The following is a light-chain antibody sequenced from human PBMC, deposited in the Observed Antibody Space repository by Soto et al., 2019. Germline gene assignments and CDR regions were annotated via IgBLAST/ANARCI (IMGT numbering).Light chain of an antibody. J-gene: IGKJ1*01. V-gene: IGKV1-39*01. CDR3: QQSYSAPWM. Sequence: ILVTQSPSSLSSSLGDIFSITCRATQTIVTSLNWYQQKPGKAPKLLISTSSKLNSGVPSRFSGSGSGTHFVLNITNLQPEDVATYYCQQSYSAPWMFGQGTKVDIK. CDR2: TSS. CDR1: QTIVTS.